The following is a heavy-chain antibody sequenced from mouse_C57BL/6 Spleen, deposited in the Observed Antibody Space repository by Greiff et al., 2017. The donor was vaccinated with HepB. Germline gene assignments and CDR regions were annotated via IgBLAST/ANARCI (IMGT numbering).Heavy chain of an antibody. V-gene: IGHV1-61*01. Sequence: QVHVKQPGAELVRPGSSVKLSCKASGYTFTSYWMDWVKQRPGQGLEWIGNIYPSDSETHYNQKFKDKATLTVDKSSSTAYMQLSSLTSEDSAVYYCARGPSYYGSSYDDYWGQGTTLTVSS. J-gene: IGHJ2*01. CDR2: IYPSDSET. CDR1: GYTFTSYW. D-gene: IGHD1-1*01. CDR3: ARGPSYYGSSYDDY.